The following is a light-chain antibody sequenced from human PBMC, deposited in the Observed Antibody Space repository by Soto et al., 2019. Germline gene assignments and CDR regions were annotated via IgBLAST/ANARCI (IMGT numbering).Light chain of an antibody. CDR2: GVT. CDR3: SSFTSRITYV. Sequence: QAALTQPASVSGAPGQAITISCTGTSSDVGGYDSVCGYQQHPGKAPKVMFYGVTNRPSGVSHRFSASTSGNTASLTISGLQAEDEADYYCSSFTSRITYVFGTGTKVTVL. V-gene: IGLV2-14*01. CDR1: SSDVGGYDS. J-gene: IGLJ1*01.